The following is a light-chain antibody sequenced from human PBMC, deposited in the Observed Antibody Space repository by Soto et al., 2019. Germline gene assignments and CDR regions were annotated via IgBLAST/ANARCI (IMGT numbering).Light chain of an antibody. CDR1: QSISSY. CDR3: QQSYSTLRT. CDR2: AAS. Sequence: DIQMTQSPSSLSASVGDRVTITCRASQSISSYFNWYQQKPGKAPKLLIYAASSLQSGVPSRFSGSGSGTDFTLTISSLQPEDFATYYCQQSYSTLRTFGQGTKLEIK. V-gene: IGKV1-39*01. J-gene: IGKJ2*01.